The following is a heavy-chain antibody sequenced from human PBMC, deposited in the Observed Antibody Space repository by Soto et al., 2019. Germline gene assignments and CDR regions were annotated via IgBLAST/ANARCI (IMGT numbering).Heavy chain of an antibody. CDR2: ISTYSGDT. J-gene: IGHJ5*02. CDR1: GYTLFTYD. Sequence: QVHLVQSGVEVKTPGASVKVSCQASGYTLFTYDISWVRQAPGQGLEWMGWISTYSGDTKYAQKFQGRVTMTTDTSTTPAYLELRSLRSDDTAVYYCARHHGPTTSENWFDPWGQGTLVTVSS. V-gene: IGHV1-18*01. CDR3: ARHHGPTTSENWFDP. D-gene: IGHD5-12*01.